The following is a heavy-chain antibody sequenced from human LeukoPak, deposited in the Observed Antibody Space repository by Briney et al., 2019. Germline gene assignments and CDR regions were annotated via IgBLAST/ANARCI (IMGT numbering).Heavy chain of an antibody. V-gene: IGHV1-69*05. CDR3: ASVDRYYFYLDV. CDR1: GGTFSSYA. J-gene: IGHJ6*03. D-gene: IGHD3-9*01. Sequence: SVKVSCKASGGTFSSYAISWVRHAPGQGLEWMGGIMPLFNTANYAQKFQGRVTFTTDDSTSPAYMELSSLISEDTAIYYCASVDRYYFYLDVWGKGTTVTVSS. CDR2: IMPLFNTA.